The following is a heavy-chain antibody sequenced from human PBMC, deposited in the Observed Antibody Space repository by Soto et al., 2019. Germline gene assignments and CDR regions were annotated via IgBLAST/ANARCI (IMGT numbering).Heavy chain of an antibody. CDR2: ISSSSSYI. CDR3: ARYRRYGDYGHAFDI. V-gene: IGHV3-21*01. CDR1: GFTFSSYR. J-gene: IGHJ3*02. Sequence: EVQLVESGGGLVKPGGSLRLSCAASGFTFSSYRMNWVRQAPGKGLEWVSSISSSSSYIYYADTVKGRFTISRDNAKNSLYLQMNSLRAEDTAVYYCARYRRYGDYGHAFDIWGQGTMVTVSS. D-gene: IGHD4-17*01.